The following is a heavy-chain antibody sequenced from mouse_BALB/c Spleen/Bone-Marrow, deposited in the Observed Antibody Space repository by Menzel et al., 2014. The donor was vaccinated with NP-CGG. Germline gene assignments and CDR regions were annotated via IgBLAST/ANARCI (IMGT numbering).Heavy chain of an antibody. CDR2: IRNKANGYTT. D-gene: IGHD1-2*01. V-gene: IGHV7-3*02. J-gene: IGHJ3*01. CDR1: GFTFTDYY. CDR3: ARDIGLRLRFAY. Sequence: EVQLQESGGGLVQPGGSLRLSCATSGFTFTDYYTSWVRQPPGKALEWLGFIRNKANGYTTEYSASVKGRFTISRDNSQSILYLQMNTLRAEDSATYYCARDIGLRLRFAYWGQGTLVTVSA.